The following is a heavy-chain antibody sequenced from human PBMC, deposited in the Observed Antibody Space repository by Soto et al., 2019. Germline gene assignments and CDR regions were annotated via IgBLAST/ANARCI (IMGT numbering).Heavy chain of an antibody. V-gene: IGHV4-30-4*01. CDR3: ASWYYDILTGRDTKYYFDY. Sequence: SETLSLTCTVSGGSIINGDYYWSWIRQPPGKGLEWIGYIYYSGNTYDIPSLKSRVMISVDTSKNQFSLNLSSVTAADTAVYYCASWYYDILTGRDTKYYFDYWGQGALVTVSS. CDR2: IYYSGNT. D-gene: IGHD3-9*01. J-gene: IGHJ4*02. CDR1: GGSIINGDYY.